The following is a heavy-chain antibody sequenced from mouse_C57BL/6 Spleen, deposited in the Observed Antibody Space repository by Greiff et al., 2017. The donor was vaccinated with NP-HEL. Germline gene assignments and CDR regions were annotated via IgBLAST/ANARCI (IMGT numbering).Heavy chain of an antibody. CDR2: INPSSGYT. CDR3: DRWDDYDGGVFAY. D-gene: IGHD2-4*01. CDR1: GYTFTSYT. Sequence: VQLQQSGAELARPGASVKMSCKASGYTFTSYTMHWVKQRPGQGLEWIGYINPSSGYTKYNQKFKDKATLTADKSSSTAYMQLSSLTSEDSAVSYWDRWDDYDGGVFAYWGQGTLVTVSA. J-gene: IGHJ3*01. V-gene: IGHV1-4*01.